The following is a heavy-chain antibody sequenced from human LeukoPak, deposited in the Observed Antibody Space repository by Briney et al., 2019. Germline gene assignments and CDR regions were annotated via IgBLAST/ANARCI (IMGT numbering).Heavy chain of an antibody. CDR2: VWVEGSDS. V-gene: IGHV3-33*01. J-gene: IGHJ4*02. CDR1: GFDFSDYA. D-gene: IGHD1-1*01. CDR3: ARDLQSGTTSAFDN. Sequence: GGSLRLSCAASGFDFSDYAMHWVRQAPGKGLEWLAVVWVEGSDSYSADSVKGRFTISRDNSKNTLYLQMTSLRVEDTAIYYCARDLQSGTTSAFDNWGQGTLVTV.